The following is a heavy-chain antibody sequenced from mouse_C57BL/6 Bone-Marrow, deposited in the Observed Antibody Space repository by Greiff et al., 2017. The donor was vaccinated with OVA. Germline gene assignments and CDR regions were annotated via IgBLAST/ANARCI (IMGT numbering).Heavy chain of an antibody. CDR1: GFNIKDDY. CDR3: TAVAWDVLDWYFDV. J-gene: IGHJ1*03. V-gene: IGHV14-4*01. Sequence: EVQLQQSGAELVRPGASVKLSCTASGFNIKDDYMHWVKKRPEQGLEWIGWIDPENGDTEYASKFQGKATITADTSSNTAYLQLSSLTSEDTAVYYCTAVAWDVLDWYFDVWGTGTTVTVSS. D-gene: IGHD4-1*01. CDR2: IDPENGDT.